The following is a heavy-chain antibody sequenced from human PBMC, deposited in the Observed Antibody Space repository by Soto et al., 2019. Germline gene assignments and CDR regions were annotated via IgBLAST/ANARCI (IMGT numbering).Heavy chain of an antibody. CDR2: IYWDDDN. V-gene: IGHV2-5*02. CDR1: GFSLSTSGEA. CDR3: AHYVSASPAGWFDP. Sequence: QITLKESGPALVKPTQTLTLTCTFSGFSLSTSGEAVGWIRQPPGEALEWLALIYWDDDNRYNPTLKTRLTITKDTSKNQVVLTLTNRDPVDTATYSCAHYVSASPAGWFDPWGQGILVTVSS. D-gene: IGHD3-10*01. J-gene: IGHJ5*02.